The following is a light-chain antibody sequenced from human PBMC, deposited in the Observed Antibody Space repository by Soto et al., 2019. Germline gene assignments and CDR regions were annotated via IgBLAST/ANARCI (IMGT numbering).Light chain of an antibody. CDR2: SND. J-gene: IGLJ1*01. CDR3: ASWDDRLNGHV. Sequence: QSVLTQPPSASGTPGQRVTVSCSGSSSNIASNTVNWYQQLPGTAPKLLIYSNDQRPSGVTDRFSASKSGTSASLAISGLQSEDEADYYCASWDDRLNGHVFGTGTKVIVL. V-gene: IGLV1-44*01. CDR1: SSNIASNT.